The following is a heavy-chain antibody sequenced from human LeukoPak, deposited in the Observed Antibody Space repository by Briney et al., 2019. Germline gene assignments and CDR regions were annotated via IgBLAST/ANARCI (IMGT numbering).Heavy chain of an antibody. CDR1: GGTFSSYT. CDR2: IIPILGIA. Sequence: SVKVSCKASGGTFSSYTISWVRQATGQGLEWRGRIIPILGIANYDKKFQGRVTITADKSTSTAYLELSSLRSEDTAVYYCARIALRYEMPGIEYYYPGMDVWGQVTTVTVSS. D-gene: IGHD3-9*01. J-gene: IGHJ6*02. V-gene: IGHV1-69*02. CDR3: ARIALRYEMPGIEYYYPGMDV.